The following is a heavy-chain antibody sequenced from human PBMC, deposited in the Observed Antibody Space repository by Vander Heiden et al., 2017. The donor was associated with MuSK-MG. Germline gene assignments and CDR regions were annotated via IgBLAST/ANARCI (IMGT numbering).Heavy chain of an antibody. J-gene: IGHJ5*02. CDR1: GFTFSSYE. CDR2: ISGSSTTI. D-gene: IGHD1-1*01. CDR3: AREHDGYDP. Sequence: EVQLVESGGGLVQPGGSLRLSCAASGFTFSSYEMNWVRQAPGKGLEWVSYISGSSTTIDDADSVKGRFTISRDNAKNSLYLKMNSLRAEDTAVYYCAREHDGYDPWGQGTLVTVSS. V-gene: IGHV3-48*03.